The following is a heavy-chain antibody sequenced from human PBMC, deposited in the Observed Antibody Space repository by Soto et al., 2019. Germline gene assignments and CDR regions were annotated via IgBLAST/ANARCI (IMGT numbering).Heavy chain of an antibody. CDR1: GFSFGRCV. J-gene: IGHJ4*02. CDR2: ITKSGDT. D-gene: IGHD6-13*01. V-gene: IGHV3-23*01. Sequence: ALRLCCETSGFSFGRCVMTWVRQAPGKGLEWVSVITKSGDTDYADSVKGRFTISRDNSRNAVYLQMNSLRAEDTAVYYCAKGLLNGRWYAADWGQGTLVTVSS. CDR3: AKGLLNGRWYAAD.